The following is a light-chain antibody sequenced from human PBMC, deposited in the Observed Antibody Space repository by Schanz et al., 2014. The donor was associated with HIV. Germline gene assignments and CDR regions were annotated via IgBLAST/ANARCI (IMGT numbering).Light chain of an antibody. V-gene: IGLV2-14*03. J-gene: IGLJ3*02. CDR3: SSYRSGSPLWV. CDR1: SSDVGGYNY. CDR2: DVS. Sequence: QSVLTQPASVSGSPGQSITISCTGTSSDVGGYNYASWYQHHPGKAPKLMIYDVSNRPSGVSNRFSGSKSGNTASLTISGLQAEDEADYYCSSYRSGSPLWVFGGGTKLTVL.